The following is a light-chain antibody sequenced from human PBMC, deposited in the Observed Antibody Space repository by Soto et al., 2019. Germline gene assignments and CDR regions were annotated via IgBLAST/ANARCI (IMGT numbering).Light chain of an antibody. CDR1: QGISTR. CDR3: QKANRFPIT. Sequence: DIQMTQSPSSVSASVGDRVTITCRASQGISTRVAWYQQKPGKAPKLLIFAASNLQSGVPSRFSGSGTGTAFTLTIRSLEPEDSATYYCQKANRFPITFGQGTRLEI. CDR2: AAS. V-gene: IGKV1-12*01. J-gene: IGKJ5*01.